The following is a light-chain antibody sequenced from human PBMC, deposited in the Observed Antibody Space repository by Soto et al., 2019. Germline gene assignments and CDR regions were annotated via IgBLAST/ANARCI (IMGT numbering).Light chain of an antibody. CDR3: QQSYGMPWT. V-gene: IGKV1-39*01. Sequence: IQMTQSPSSLSASVGDRDTITCRASQTISTYLNWYQQKPGKAPKLLIYASSSLQSGVPSRFSGSGSGTDFTLTITSLQPEDFATYICQQSYGMPWTFGQGTKVEV. CDR2: ASS. J-gene: IGKJ1*01. CDR1: QTISTY.